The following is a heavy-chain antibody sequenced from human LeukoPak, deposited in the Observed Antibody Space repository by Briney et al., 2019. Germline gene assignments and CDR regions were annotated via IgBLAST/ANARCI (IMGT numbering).Heavy chain of an antibody. CDR3: ARGFSDLYYYYYYMDV. Sequence: GGSLRLSCAASGFTFSSYWMSWVRQAPGKGLEWVANIKQDGSEKYYVDSVKGRFTISRDNAKNSLYLQMNSLRTEDTAVYYCARGFSDLYYYYYYMDVWGQGTQVTVSS. CDR2: IKQDGSEK. D-gene: IGHD2-21*02. J-gene: IGHJ6*03. CDR1: GFTFSSYW. V-gene: IGHV3-7*01.